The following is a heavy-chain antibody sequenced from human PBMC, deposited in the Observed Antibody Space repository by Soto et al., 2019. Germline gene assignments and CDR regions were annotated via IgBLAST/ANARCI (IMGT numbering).Heavy chain of an antibody. CDR2: ISGSGFKE. CDR3: AKNQGVELVPLATVDWFDP. CDR1: GFIFENFG. J-gene: IGHJ5*02. Sequence: GGSLRLSCAASGFIFENFGMSWVRQAPGKVLEWISSISGSGFKEYYADSVKGRFTISRDNSKSTVYLELNNLSAEDTAVYHCAKNQGVELVPLATVDWFDPWGQGXVVTVYS. D-gene: IGHD1-26*01. V-gene: IGHV3-23*01.